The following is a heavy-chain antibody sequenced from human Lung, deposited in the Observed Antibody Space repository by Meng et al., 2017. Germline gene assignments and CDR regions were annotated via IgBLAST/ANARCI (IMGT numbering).Heavy chain of an antibody. D-gene: IGHD4-11*01. CDR3: ARGPTTMAHDFDY. V-gene: IGHV4-34*01. J-gene: IGHJ4*02. CDR1: GGSFSDYY. CDR2: INHSGST. Sequence: QVQRQQWGAGLLKPSETLSLRCVVSGGSFSDYYWSWIRQPPGKGLEWIGEINHSGSTNYNPSLESRATISVDTSQNNLSLKLSSVTAADSAVYYCARGPTTMAHDFDYWGQGTLVTVSS.